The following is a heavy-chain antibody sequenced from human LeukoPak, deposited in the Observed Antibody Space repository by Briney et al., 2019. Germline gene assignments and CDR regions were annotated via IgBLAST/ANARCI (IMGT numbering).Heavy chain of an antibody. D-gene: IGHD3-10*01. J-gene: IGHJ6*02. CDR1: GFTFSSYA. CDR3: ARERTGSMVRGVKQPGGHYYYYYGMDV. CDR2: ISYVGSNK. V-gene: IGHV3-30-3*01. Sequence: GGSLRLSCAASGFTFSSYAMHWVRQAPGKGLEWVAVISYVGSNKYYADSVKGRFTISRDNSKNTLYLQMNSLRAEDTAVYYCARERTGSMVRGVKQPGGHYYYYYGMDVWGQGTTVTVSS.